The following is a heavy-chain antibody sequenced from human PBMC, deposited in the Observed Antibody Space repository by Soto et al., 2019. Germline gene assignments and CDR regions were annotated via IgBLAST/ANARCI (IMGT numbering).Heavy chain of an antibody. J-gene: IGHJ6*02. CDR1: GGTFSSYA. CDR2: IIPIFGTA. Sequence: QVQLVQSGAEVKKPGSSVKVSCKASGGTFSSYAISWVRQAPGQGLEWMGGIIPIFGTANYALKFQGRVTLTPCESPSTAYTELSSLRSEDTAVYYCAGGPGSRPHQRLSSGWYVTYYYGMDVWGQGTTVTVSS. D-gene: IGHD6-19*01. V-gene: IGHV1-69*05. CDR3: AGGPGSRPHQRLSSGWYVTYYYGMDV.